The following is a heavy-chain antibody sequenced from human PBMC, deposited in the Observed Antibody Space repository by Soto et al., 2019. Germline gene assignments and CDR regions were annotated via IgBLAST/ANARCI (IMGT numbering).Heavy chain of an antibody. Sequence: EVQVLESGGGLVQPGGSLRLSCAASGFTFSSYAMSWVRQAPGKGLEWVSSISGDGSSTYYTDSVKGRFTISRDNSRDTLHLHMSSLSAEATAVYYCAKGEYIWAHDDAFHIWGQGTMVTVSS. CDR2: ISGDGSST. CDR3: AKGEYIWAHDDAFHI. J-gene: IGHJ3*02. CDR1: GFTFSSYA. D-gene: IGHD5-18*01. V-gene: IGHV3-23*01.